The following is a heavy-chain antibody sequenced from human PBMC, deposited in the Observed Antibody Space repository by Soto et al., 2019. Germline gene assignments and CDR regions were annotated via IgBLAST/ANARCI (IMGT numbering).Heavy chain of an antibody. CDR2: IKRDGSST. CDR1: GFTFSSYW. Sequence: EVQLVESGGGLVQPGGSLRLSCAASGFTFSSYWMHWVRQAPGKGLVWVSRIKRDGSSTSYADSVKGRFTISRDNAKNTLYLQMNSRRAEDTAVYYCARGWYCSSTSCYNNGMDVWGQGTTVTVSS. CDR3: ARGWYCSSTSCYNNGMDV. V-gene: IGHV3-74*01. J-gene: IGHJ6*02. D-gene: IGHD2-2*02.